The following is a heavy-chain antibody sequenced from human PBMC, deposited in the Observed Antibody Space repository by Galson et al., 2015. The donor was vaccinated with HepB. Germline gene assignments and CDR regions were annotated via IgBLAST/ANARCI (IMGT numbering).Heavy chain of an antibody. CDR1: GFTLSYYT. Sequence: SLRLSCAGSGFTLSYYTMNWVRQAPGKGLEWVSSITSGSENIYYSASVKGRFTVSRDNAKKSLYLQMNSLRAEDTAVYYCARIASGTLAWFDPWGHGTLVIVSS. V-gene: IGHV3-21*01. CDR3: ARIASGTLAWFDP. D-gene: IGHD6-13*01. CDR2: ITSGSENI. J-gene: IGHJ5*02.